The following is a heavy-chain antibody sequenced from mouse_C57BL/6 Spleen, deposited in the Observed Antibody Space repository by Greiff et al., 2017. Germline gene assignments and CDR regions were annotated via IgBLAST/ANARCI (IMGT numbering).Heavy chain of an antibody. CDR2: IWRGGST. V-gene: IGHV2-2*01. Sequence: QVQLQQSGPGLVQPSQSLSVTCTVSGFSLTSYGVHWVRQSPGKGLEWLGVIWRGGSTDYNAAFISRLSISKDNSKSQVFFKMNSLQADDTAIYYCARNWFQYAMDYWGQGTSVTVSS. D-gene: IGHD2-2*01. J-gene: IGHJ4*01. CDR1: GFSLTSYG. CDR3: ARNWFQYAMDY.